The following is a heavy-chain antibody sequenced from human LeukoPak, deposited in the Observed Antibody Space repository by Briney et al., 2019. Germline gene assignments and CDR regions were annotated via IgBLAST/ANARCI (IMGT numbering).Heavy chain of an antibody. CDR3: AKDSNTGGYSFGS. D-gene: IGHD5-12*01. J-gene: IGHJ4*02. CDR1: GFTFNIYW. CDR2: IKQDGSEK. Sequence: PGGSLRLSCAASGFTFNIYWMSWVRQAPGKGLEWVANIKQDGSEKNYVDSVRGRFTISRDNSKNSLSLEMNSLRTEDTALYYCAKDSNTGGYSFGSWGQGTLVTVTS. V-gene: IGHV3-7*03.